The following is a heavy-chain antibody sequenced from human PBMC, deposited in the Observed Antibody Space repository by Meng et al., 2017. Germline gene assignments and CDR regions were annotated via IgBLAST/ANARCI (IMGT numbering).Heavy chain of an antibody. CDR1: GSTFTSYA. Sequence: QLQVVISGSGLKKARASVTVSCKASGSTFTSYAMNWVRQAPGQGLEWMGWINTNTGNPTYAQGFTGRFVFSLDTSVSTAYLQISSLKAEDTAVYYCAREGRADFDYWGQGTLVTVSS. CDR3: AREGRADFDY. V-gene: IGHV7-4-1*02. D-gene: IGHD1-26*01. J-gene: IGHJ4*02. CDR2: INTNTGNP.